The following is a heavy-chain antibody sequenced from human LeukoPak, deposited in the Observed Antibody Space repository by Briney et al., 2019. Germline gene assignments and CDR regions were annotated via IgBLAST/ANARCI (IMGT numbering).Heavy chain of an antibody. Sequence: GGSLRLSCAASGFSFGTYSMNWVRQAPGRGLEWVSIMIGSGGTTQYADSVKGRFTISRDNSKNTLYLQMNSLRAEDTAVYYCAKERLTTTCFDYWGQGTLVTVSS. D-gene: IGHD1-26*01. CDR3: AKERLTTTCFDY. V-gene: IGHV3-23*01. CDR1: GFSFGTYS. J-gene: IGHJ4*02. CDR2: MIGSGGTT.